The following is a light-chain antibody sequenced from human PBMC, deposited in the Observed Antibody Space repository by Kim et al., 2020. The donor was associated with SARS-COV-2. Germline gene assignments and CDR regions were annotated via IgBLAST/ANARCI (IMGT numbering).Light chain of an antibody. J-gene: IGLJ3*02. V-gene: IGLV4-69*01. CDR3: QTWGTGIQGV. Sequence: QLVLTQSPSASASLGASVKLTCTLSSGHSSYAIAWHQQQPEKGPRYLMKVNSDGSHSKGDGIPDRFSGSSSGAERYLTISSLQSEDEADYYCQTWGTGIQGVFGGGTQLTVL. CDR1: SGHSSYA. CDR2: VNSDGSH.